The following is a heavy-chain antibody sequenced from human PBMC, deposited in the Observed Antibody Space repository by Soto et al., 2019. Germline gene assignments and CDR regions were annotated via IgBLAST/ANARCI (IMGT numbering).Heavy chain of an antibody. CDR1: GDCIIECY. V-gene: IGHV4-59*01. CDR3: ARVPTSPGTTGMGYLDS. CDR2: IHDSGTT. Sequence: SETLSLTCTVSGDCIIECYWSWIRQPPGRGLEWIGYIHDSGTTNYTPSLKSRVTISGDTSKKQFSLKLTSVTAADTAVYYCARVPTSPGTTGMGYLDSWGQGTLVTVSS. D-gene: IGHD1-1*01. J-gene: IGHJ4*02.